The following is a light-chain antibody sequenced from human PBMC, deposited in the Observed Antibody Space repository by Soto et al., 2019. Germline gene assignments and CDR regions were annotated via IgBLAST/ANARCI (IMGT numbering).Light chain of an antibody. V-gene: IGKV3-20*01. CDR2: GAS. Sequence: EIVLTQSPGTLYFSPGERATLSCRASQSGSSRYLAWSQQKPGQAPRLVIYGASRRATGIPDRFSASWSVTDFTLTISRLEPEDIAVYYCQQYGNSETWAFGQGTKVEIK. J-gene: IGKJ1*01. CDR3: QQYGNSETWA. CDR1: QSGSSRY.